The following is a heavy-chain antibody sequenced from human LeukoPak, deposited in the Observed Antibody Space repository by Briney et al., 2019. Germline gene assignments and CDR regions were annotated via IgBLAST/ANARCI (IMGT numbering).Heavy chain of an antibody. D-gene: IGHD6-13*01. Sequence: SETLSLTCTVSGGSISSSSYYWGWIRQPPGKGLEWIGSIYYSGSTYYNPSLKSRVTISVDTSKNQFPLKLSSVTAADTAVYYCARHHIAAAGPFDYWGQGTLVTVSS. J-gene: IGHJ4*02. CDR2: IYYSGST. CDR3: ARHHIAAAGPFDY. CDR1: GGSISSSSYY. V-gene: IGHV4-39*01.